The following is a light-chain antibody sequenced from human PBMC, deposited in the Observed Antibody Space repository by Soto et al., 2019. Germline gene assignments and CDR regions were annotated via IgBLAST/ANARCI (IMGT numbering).Light chain of an antibody. Sequence: EIVMTQSPATLSVSPGERATLSCRASQSVSSNLAWYQQNPGQAPRLLIFGASTRATGIPARFSGSGSGTEFTLTISSLQSEDFAVYSCQQYNNWPFTFGGGTKVEIK. CDR1: QSVSSN. J-gene: IGKJ4*01. CDR3: QQYNNWPFT. V-gene: IGKV3-15*01. CDR2: GAS.